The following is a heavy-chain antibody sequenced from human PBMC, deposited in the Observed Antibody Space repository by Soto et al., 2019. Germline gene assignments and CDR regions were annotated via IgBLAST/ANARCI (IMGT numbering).Heavy chain of an antibody. CDR3: ARDRWSDY. Sequence: GAAVKFSCKASGYTFTAYYMHWVRQAPGQGLEWLGWINPNTGGADFAQKFQGRVAMTRDTSISTVYMELSRLRPDDTAVYYCARDRWSDYWGQGTLVTVSS. CDR2: INPNTGGA. D-gene: IGHD2-15*01. J-gene: IGHJ4*02. CDR1: GYTFTAYY. V-gene: IGHV1-2*02.